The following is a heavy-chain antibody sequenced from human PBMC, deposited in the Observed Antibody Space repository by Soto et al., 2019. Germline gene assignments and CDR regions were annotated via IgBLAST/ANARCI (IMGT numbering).Heavy chain of an antibody. D-gene: IGHD1-7*01. CDR3: ARDPRINGTTQDFDY. Sequence: ASVKVSCKASGYTFTGYYMHWVRQAPGQGLEWMGWINPNSGGTNYAQKFQGRVTMTRDTSISTAYMELSRLRSDDTAVYYCARDPRINGTTQDFDYWGQGTLVTVSS. CDR1: GYTFTGYY. V-gene: IGHV1-2*02. CDR2: INPNSGGT. J-gene: IGHJ4*02.